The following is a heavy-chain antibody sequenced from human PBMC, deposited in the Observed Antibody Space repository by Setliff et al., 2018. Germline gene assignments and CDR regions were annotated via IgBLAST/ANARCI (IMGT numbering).Heavy chain of an antibody. D-gene: IGHD2-2*01. J-gene: IGHJ3*02. CDR2: SNHGGST. CDR3: ERGRMRGSCSGPSCTYDPFDI. Sequence: SETLSLTCSVYGESFSNNYWSWIRQTPGKGLEWIGESNHGGSTSYHPSLKSRLTMLVDTSKNQFSLKLTSVTAADTAVYYCERGRMRGSCSGPSCTYDPFDIWGQGTPVTVSS. V-gene: IGHV4-34*01. CDR1: GESFSNNY.